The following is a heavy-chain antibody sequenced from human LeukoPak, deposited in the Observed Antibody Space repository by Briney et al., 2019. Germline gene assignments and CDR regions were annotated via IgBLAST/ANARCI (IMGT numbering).Heavy chain of an antibody. J-gene: IGHJ3*01. CDR2: ISSGSSHI. V-gene: IGHV3-21*06. Sequence: GGSLRLSCAASGFSFNTHSMNWVRQSPGKGLEWVSSISSGSSHIHYAGSMKGRFTISRDNAKNSLYLQMSSLRAEDTAMYYCVRVSQDDDYYDSPVQGAFDPWGQGTMVTVSS. CDR1: GFSFNTHS. D-gene: IGHD3-22*01. CDR3: VRVSQDDDYYDSPVQGAFDP.